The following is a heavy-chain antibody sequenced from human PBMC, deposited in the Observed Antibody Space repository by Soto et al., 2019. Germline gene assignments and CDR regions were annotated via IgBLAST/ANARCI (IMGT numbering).Heavy chain of an antibody. J-gene: IGHJ6*02. Sequence: SETLSLTCAVYGGSFSGYYWSWIRQPPGKGLEWIGYIYYSGSTNYNPSLKSRVTISVDTSKNQFSLKLSSVTAADTAVYYCARAGSYKTYYYYGMDVWGQGTTVTVSS. D-gene: IGHD2-15*01. CDR1: GGSFSGYY. V-gene: IGHV4-59*01. CDR2: IYYSGST. CDR3: ARAGSYKTYYYYGMDV.